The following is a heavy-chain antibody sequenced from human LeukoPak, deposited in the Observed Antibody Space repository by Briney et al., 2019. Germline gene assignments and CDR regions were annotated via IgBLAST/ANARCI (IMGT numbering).Heavy chain of an antibody. Sequence: GESLKISCKASGYTFTSYGISWVRQAPGQGLEWMGWISAYNGNTNYAQKLQGRVTMTTDTSTSTAYMELRSLRSDDTAVYYCAREKSAIAYGGNIGALDIWGQGTMVTVSS. CDR1: GYTFTSYG. D-gene: IGHD4-23*01. V-gene: IGHV1-18*01. CDR2: ISAYNGNT. CDR3: AREKSAIAYGGNIGALDI. J-gene: IGHJ3*02.